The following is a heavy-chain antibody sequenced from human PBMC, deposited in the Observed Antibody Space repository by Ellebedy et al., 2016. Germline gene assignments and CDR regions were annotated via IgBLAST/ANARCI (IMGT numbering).Heavy chain of an antibody. Sequence: LSLTCXASGFTFSSYSMNWVRQAPGKGLEWVSYISSSSSTIYYADSVKGRFTISRDNAKNSLYLQMNSLRAEDTAVYYCANLDGGLIYGMDVWGQGTPVTVSS. CDR2: ISSSSSTI. CDR1: GFTFSSYS. CDR3: ANLDGGLIYGMDV. V-gene: IGHV3-48*04. J-gene: IGHJ6*02.